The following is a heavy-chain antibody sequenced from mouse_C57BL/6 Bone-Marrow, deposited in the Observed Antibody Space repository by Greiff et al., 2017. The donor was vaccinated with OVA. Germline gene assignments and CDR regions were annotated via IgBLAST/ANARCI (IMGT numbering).Heavy chain of an antibody. CDR1: GYTFTSYW. J-gene: IGHJ4*01. Sequence: EVQLQQSGTVLARPGASVKMSCKTSGYTFTSYWMHWVKQRPGQGLEWIGAIYPGNSDTSYNQKFKGKAKLTADTSASTAYMELSSLTNEDSAVYYCTRWMNYDYDVRYYAMDYWGQGTSVTVSS. CDR3: TRWMNYDYDVRYYAMDY. D-gene: IGHD2-4*01. CDR2: IYPGNSDT. V-gene: IGHV1-5*01.